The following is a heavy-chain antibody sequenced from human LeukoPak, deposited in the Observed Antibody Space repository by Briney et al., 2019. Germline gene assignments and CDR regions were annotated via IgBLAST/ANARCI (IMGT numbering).Heavy chain of an antibody. D-gene: IGHD5-18*01. CDR1: GGSFSGYY. J-gene: IGHJ4*02. Sequence: PSETLSLTCAVYGGSFSGYYWSWIRQPPGKGLEWTGEINHSGSTNYNPSLKSRVTISVDTSKNQFSLKLSSVTAADTAVYYCARSPSGYSYGNFDYWGQGTLVTVSS. CDR3: ARSPSGYSYGNFDY. CDR2: INHSGST. V-gene: IGHV4-34*01.